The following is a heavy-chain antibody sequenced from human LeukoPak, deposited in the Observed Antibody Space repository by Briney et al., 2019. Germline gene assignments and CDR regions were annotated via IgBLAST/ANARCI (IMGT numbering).Heavy chain of an antibody. V-gene: IGHV5-51*01. CDR3: ARRPRGYYYDSSGLPLDY. CDR1: GYSFTSYW. CDR2: IYPGDSDT. Sequence: GESLKISCKGSGYSFTSYWIGWVRQMPGKGLEWMGIIYPGDSDTRYSPSFQGQVTISADKSISTAYLQWSSLKASDTAMYYCARRPRGYYYDSSGLPLDYWGQGTLVTVSS. J-gene: IGHJ4*02. D-gene: IGHD3-22*01.